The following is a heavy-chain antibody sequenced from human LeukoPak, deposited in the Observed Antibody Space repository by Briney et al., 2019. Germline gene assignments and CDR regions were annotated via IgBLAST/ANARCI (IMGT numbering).Heavy chain of an antibody. CDR3: AREIRYSSWDN. D-gene: IGHD6-13*01. V-gene: IGHV1-69*05. CDR2: IIPIFGTA. J-gene: IGHJ4*02. CDR1: GGTFSSYA. Sequence: SVKVSCKASGGTFSSYAISWVRQAPGQGLEWMGRIIPIFGTANYAQKFQGRVTITTDESASTAYVELSSLRSEDTAVYYCAREIRYSSWDNWGQGTLVTVSS.